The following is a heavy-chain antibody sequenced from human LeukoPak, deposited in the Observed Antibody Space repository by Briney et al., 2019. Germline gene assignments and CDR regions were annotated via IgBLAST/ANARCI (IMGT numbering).Heavy chain of an antibody. CDR1: GGSISSSNW. Sequence: SETLSLTCAVSGGSISSSNWWSWVRQPPGKGLEWIGEIYHSGSTNYNPSLKSRVTISVDTSKNQFSLKLSSVTAADTAVYYCARVPGGYYDSSGYYDYWGQGTLVTVSS. CDR2: IYHSGST. CDR3: ARVPGGYYDSSGYYDY. D-gene: IGHD3-22*01. J-gene: IGHJ4*02. V-gene: IGHV4-4*02.